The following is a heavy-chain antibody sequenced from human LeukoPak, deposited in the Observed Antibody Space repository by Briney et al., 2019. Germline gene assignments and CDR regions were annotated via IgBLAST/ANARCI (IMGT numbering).Heavy chain of an antibody. V-gene: IGHV3-74*01. CDR3: AELGITMIGGV. Sequence: GGSLRLSCAASGFTFSSYWMHWVRQAPGKGLVWVSHIKSDGRSTSYADSVKGRFTISRDNAKNTLYLQMNTLRAEDTAVYYCAELGITMIGGVWGKGTTVTISS. CDR1: GFTFSSYW. J-gene: IGHJ6*04. CDR2: IKSDGRST. D-gene: IGHD3-10*02.